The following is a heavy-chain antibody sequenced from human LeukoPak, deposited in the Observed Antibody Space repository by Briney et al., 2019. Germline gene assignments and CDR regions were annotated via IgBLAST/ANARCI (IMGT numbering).Heavy chain of an antibody. Sequence: ASVKVSCKASGYTFTSYGISWVRQAPGQGLEWMGWISAYNGNTNYAQKLQGRVTMTTDTSTSTAYMELRSLRSDDTAVYYCARFAQYQLRPSGYYFYMDVWGKGTTVTVSS. CDR2: ISAYNGNT. CDR3: ARFAQYQLRPSGYYFYMDV. CDR1: GYTFTSYG. D-gene: IGHD2-2*01. V-gene: IGHV1-18*01. J-gene: IGHJ6*03.